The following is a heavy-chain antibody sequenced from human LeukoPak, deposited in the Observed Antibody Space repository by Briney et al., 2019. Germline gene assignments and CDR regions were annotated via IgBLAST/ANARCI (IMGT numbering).Heavy chain of an antibody. Sequence: AGGSLRLSCAASGFTFSSYGMHWVRQAPGKGLEWVAVISYDGSNKYYADSVKGRFTISRDNSKNTLYLQMNSLRAEDTAVYYCAKDRDGAVSYFDYWGRGTLVTVSS. J-gene: IGHJ4*02. CDR1: GFTFSSYG. V-gene: IGHV3-30*18. CDR3: AKDRDGAVSYFDY. D-gene: IGHD1-26*01. CDR2: ISYDGSNK.